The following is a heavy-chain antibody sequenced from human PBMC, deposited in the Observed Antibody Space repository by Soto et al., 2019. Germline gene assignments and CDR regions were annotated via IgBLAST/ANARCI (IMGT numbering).Heavy chain of an antibody. CDR2: IFSNDEK. D-gene: IGHD3-3*01. Sequence: QVTLKESGPVLVKPTETLTLTCTVSGFSLSNARMGVSWIRQPPGKALEWLAHIFSNDEKSYSTSLKSRLTLSKDTSKSQVVLTITNMDPVDTATYYCATSTYYDFWSGYAGVYYYYYGMDVWGQGTTVTVSS. CDR1: GFSLSNARMG. CDR3: ATSTYYDFWSGYAGVYYYYYGMDV. V-gene: IGHV2-26*01. J-gene: IGHJ6*02.